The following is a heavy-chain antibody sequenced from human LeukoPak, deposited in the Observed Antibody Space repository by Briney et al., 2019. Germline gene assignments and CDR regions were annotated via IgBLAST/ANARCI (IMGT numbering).Heavy chain of an antibody. CDR1: GYTFTGHY. CDR2: INPASSGT. CDR3: ARQLGNYYRAFDY. D-gene: IGHD1-26*01. Sequence: GSVKVSCKASGYTFTGHYIHWVRQAPGQGLEWVGWINPASSGTNFAQKFQGRVTMTWDTSTSTAHMELSSLTPDDAAVFYCARQLGNYYRAFDYWGQGTLVTVSS. V-gene: IGHV1-2*02. J-gene: IGHJ4*02.